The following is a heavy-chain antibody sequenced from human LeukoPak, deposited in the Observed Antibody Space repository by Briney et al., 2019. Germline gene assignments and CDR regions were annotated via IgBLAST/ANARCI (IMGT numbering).Heavy chain of an antibody. CDR3: AKVAIVLMVYTNFDY. CDR2: ISGSGGST. Sequence: GGSLRLSCAASGFTVSSNDMNWVRQAPGKGLEWVSAISGSGGSTYYADSVKGRFTISRDNSKNTLYLQMNSLRAEDTAVYYCAKVAIVLMVYTNFDYWGQGTLVTVSS. CDR1: GFTVSSND. V-gene: IGHV3-23*01. J-gene: IGHJ4*02. D-gene: IGHD2-8*01.